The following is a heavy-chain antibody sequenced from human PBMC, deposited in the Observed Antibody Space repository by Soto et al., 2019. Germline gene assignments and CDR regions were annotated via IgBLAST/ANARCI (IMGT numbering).Heavy chain of an antibody. D-gene: IGHD6-13*01. Sequence: ASVKVSCKASGYTFTSYGISWVRQAPGQGLEWMGWISAYNGNTNYAQKLQGRVTMTTDTSTSTAYMELRSLRSDDTAVYYCHTGGQQLVRSFRGVDYYMDVWGKGTTVTVSS. CDR2: ISAYNGNT. V-gene: IGHV1-18*01. J-gene: IGHJ6*03. CDR1: GYTFTSYG. CDR3: HTGGQQLVRSFRGVDYYMDV.